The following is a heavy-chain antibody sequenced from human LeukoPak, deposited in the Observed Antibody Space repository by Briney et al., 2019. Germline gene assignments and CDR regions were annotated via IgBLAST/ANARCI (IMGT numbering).Heavy chain of an antibody. V-gene: IGHV4-39*07. CDR1: GGSISSSSYY. D-gene: IGHD5-18*01. CDR3: ARGPRLGYSYG. Sequence: SETLSLTCTVSGGSISSSSYYWGWIRQPPGKGLEWIGSIYYTGSTYYNPSLKSRVTISVDTSKNQFSLKLSSVTAADTAVYYCARGPRLGYSYGWGQGTLVTVSS. J-gene: IGHJ4*02. CDR2: IYYTGST.